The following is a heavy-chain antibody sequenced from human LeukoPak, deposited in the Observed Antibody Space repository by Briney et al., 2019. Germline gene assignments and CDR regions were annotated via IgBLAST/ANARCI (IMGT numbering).Heavy chain of an antibody. CDR1: GLIFSDHY. CDR3: ARIMWFGVD. Sequence: GGSLRLSCAASGLIFSDHYMDWVRQAPGKGLEWVGRIRNKANSYATEYAASVKGRFTISRDNAKNSLFLHMNSLRGEDTAVYYCARIMWFGVDWGQGTLVTVSS. V-gene: IGHV3-72*01. D-gene: IGHD3-10*01. CDR2: IRNKANSYAT. J-gene: IGHJ4*02.